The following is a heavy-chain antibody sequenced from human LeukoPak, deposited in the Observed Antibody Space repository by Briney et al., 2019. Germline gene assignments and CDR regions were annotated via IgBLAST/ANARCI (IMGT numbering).Heavy chain of an antibody. D-gene: IGHD2-2*01. CDR1: GGSFSGYY. CDR3: ARGLGYCSSTSCYRPQFDP. J-gene: IGHJ5*02. V-gene: IGHV4-34*01. Sequence: SETLSLTCAVSGGSFSGYYWSWIRQPPGKGLEWIGDINHSGSTNYNPSLKSRVTISVDTSKNQFSLKLSSVTAADTAVYYCARGLGYCSSTSCYRPQFDPWGQGTLVTVSS. CDR2: INHSGST.